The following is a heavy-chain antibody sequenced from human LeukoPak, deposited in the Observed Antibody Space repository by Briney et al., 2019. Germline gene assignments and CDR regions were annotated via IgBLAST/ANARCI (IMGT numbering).Heavy chain of an antibody. CDR2: IYYSGST. J-gene: IGHJ4*02. V-gene: IGHV4-31*03. CDR3: ARQSDGGNWIDY. D-gene: IGHD4-23*01. CDR1: GCSISSGGYY. Sequence: KASETLSLTCTVSGCSISSGGYYWSWIRQHPGKGLEWIGYIYYSGSTYYNPSLKSRVTISVDTSKNQFSLKLSSVTAADTAVYYCARQSDGGNWIDYWGQGTLVTVSS.